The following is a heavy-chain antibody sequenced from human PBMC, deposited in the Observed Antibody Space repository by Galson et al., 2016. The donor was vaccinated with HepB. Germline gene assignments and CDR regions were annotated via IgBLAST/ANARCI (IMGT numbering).Heavy chain of an antibody. J-gene: IGHJ4*02. Sequence: ETLSLTCTVSGGSISSGGYYWSWIRQHPGKGLEWIGYIYNSGSTKYNPSLRGRVTMSVDTSKNQFSLRLTSVTAADTAIYYCAREGGLENYYDGEFDYWGQGTLITVAS. CDR3: AREGGLENYYDGEFDY. CDR2: IYNSGST. CDR1: GGSISSGGYY. V-gene: IGHV4-61*08. D-gene: IGHD3-10*01.